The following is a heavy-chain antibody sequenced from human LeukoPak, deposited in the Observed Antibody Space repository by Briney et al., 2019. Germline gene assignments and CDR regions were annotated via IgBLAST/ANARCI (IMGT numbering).Heavy chain of an antibody. V-gene: IGHV3-7*04. J-gene: IGHJ4*02. Sequence: PGGSLRLSCAASGFTFSSYWMSWVRQAPGKGLEWVANIKQDGSEKYYVDSVKGRFTISRDNDKNSLYLQMNSLRAEDTAVYYCARDPRQYYFDYWGQGTLVTVSS. CDR3: ARDPRQYYFDY. CDR2: IKQDGSEK. CDR1: GFTFSSYW.